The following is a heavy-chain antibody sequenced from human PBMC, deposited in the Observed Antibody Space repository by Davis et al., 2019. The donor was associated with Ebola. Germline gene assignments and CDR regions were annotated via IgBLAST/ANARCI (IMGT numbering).Heavy chain of an antibody. D-gene: IGHD3-3*01. CDR2: IYSGGST. CDR3: ARMGDFWSGYNYFDY. J-gene: IGHJ4*02. V-gene: IGHV3-53*01. CDR1: GFTVSSNY. Sequence: GESLKISCAASGFTVSSNYMSWVRQAPGKGLEWVSVIYSGGSTYYADSVKGRFTISSDNSKNTLYLQMNSLRAEDTAVYYCARMGDFWSGYNYFDYWGQGTLVTVSS.